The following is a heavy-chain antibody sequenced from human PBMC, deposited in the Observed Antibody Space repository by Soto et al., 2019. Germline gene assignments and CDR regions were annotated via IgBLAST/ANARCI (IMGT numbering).Heavy chain of an antibody. CDR1: GYTFTSYD. CDR3: ARWAGSVVVAANGGVENDAFDI. CDR2: MNPNSGNT. D-gene: IGHD2-15*01. V-gene: IGHV1-8*01. J-gene: IGHJ3*02. Sequence: ASGKVSGKASGYTFTSYDINWVRQATGQGLEWMGWMNPNSGNTGYAQKFQGRVTMTRNTAISTAYMELSSLRSEDTAVYYCARWAGSVVVAANGGVENDAFDIWGQGTMVTVSS.